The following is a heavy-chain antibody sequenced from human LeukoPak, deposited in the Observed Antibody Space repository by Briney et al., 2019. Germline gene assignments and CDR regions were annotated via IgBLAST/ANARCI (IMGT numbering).Heavy chain of an antibody. CDR1: GFTFSSYA. Sequence: GGSLRLSCAASGFTFSSYAMSWVRQAPGKGLEWVLAISGSGGSTYYADSVKGRFTISRDNSKNTLYLQMNSLRAEDTAVYYCAKDLTGYSSGSYWGQGTLVTVSS. J-gene: IGHJ4*02. CDR3: AKDLTGYSSGSY. V-gene: IGHV3-23*01. CDR2: ISGSGGST. D-gene: IGHD6-19*01.